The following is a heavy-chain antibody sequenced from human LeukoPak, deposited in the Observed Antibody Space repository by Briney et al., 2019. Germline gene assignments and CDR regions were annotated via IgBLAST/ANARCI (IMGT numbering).Heavy chain of an antibody. CDR2: INHSGST. D-gene: IGHD6-13*01. CDR3: ARRGAAAGR. CDR1: GGSFSGYY. J-gene: IGHJ4*02. V-gene: IGHV4-34*01. Sequence: PSESLSLTCAVYGGSFSGYYWSWIRQPPGKGLEWIGEINHSGSTNYNPSLKSRVTISVDTSKNQFSLKLSSVTAADTAVYYCARRGAAAGRWGQGTLVTVSS.